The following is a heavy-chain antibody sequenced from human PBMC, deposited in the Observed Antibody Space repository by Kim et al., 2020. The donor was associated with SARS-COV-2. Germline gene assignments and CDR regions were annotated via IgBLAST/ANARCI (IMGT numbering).Heavy chain of an antibody. CDR3: ARDRDYGDWEWFDP. D-gene: IGHD4-17*01. J-gene: IGHJ5*02. V-gene: IGHV1-3*01. Sequence: ASVKVSCKASGYTFTSYAMHWVRQAPGQRLEWMGWINAGNGNTKYSQKFQGRVTITRDTSASTAYMELSSLRSEDTAVYYCARDRDYGDWEWFDPWGQGTLVTVSS. CDR2: INAGNGNT. CDR1: GYTFTSYA.